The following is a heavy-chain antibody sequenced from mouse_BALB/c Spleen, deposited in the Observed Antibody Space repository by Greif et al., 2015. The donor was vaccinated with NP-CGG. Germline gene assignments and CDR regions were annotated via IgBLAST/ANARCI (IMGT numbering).Heavy chain of an antibody. J-gene: IGHJ4*01. Sequence: VMLVESGGGLVKPGGSLKLSCAASGFTFSSYTMSWVRQTPEKRLEWVATISSGGGNTYYPDSVKGRFTISRDNAKNNLFLQMSSLRSEDTALYYCARSYGNPIYYAMDYWGQGTSVTVSS. V-gene: IGHV5-9*03. CDR1: GFTFSSYT. CDR2: ISSGGGNT. CDR3: ARSYGNPIYYAMDY. D-gene: IGHD2-10*02.